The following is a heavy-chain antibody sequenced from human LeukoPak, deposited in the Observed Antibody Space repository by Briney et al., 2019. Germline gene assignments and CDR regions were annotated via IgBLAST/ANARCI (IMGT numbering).Heavy chain of an antibody. CDR3: ARDPRLSSGYSTGILWYFDL. V-gene: IGHV1-46*01. CDR2: INPNGGST. Sequence: GAPVTVSCKASGYTFTDYYVHWVRQAPGQGLEWMGIINPNGGSTIYAQKFQGRVTMTRDTSTRTVYMELSSLRSEDTAVYYCARDPRLSSGYSTGILWYFDLWGRGTLVTVSS. D-gene: IGHD3-22*01. CDR1: GYTFTDYY. J-gene: IGHJ2*01.